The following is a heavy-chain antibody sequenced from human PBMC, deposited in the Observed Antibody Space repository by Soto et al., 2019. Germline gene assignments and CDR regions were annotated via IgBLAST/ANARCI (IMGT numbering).Heavy chain of an antibody. CDR3: ARVDIAVVPAAPLYMDV. CDR2: ISSSNNY. Sequence: GGSLRLSCAASGFTFSSYTMNWVRQAPGKGLEWVSSISSSNNYYADSVKGRFTISRDNAKNSLYLQMNSLRAEDTAVYYCARVDIAVVPAAPLYMDVWGKGTTVTVSS. CDR1: GFTFSSYT. V-gene: IGHV3-21*01. J-gene: IGHJ6*03. D-gene: IGHD2-2*01.